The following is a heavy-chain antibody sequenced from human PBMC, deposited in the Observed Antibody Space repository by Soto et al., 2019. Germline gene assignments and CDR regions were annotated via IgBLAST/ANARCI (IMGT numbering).Heavy chain of an antibody. CDR1: GYNFTSYW. CDR2: IDPSDSYT. D-gene: IGHD6-13*01. CDR3: ERQGPIAAAGSRHYYSGTDV. J-gene: IGHJ6*02. Sequence: PGESLKISCKGSGYNFTSYWISWVRQMPGKGLEWMGMIDPSDSYTNYSPSFQGHVTISADKSISTAYLQWSSLKASDTAMYYCERQGPIAAAGSRHYYSGTDVWGQGTTVAVSS. V-gene: IGHV5-10-1*01.